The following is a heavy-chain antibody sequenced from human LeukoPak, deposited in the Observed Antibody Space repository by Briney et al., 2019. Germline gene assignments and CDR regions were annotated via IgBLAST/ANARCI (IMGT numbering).Heavy chain of an antibody. CDR1: GFTFSSYG. Sequence: GGSLRLSCAASGFTFSSYGMHWVRQAPGKELEWVAVISYDGSNKYYADSVKGRFTISRDNSKDTLYLQMDSLRAEDTAVYYCAKDQEEQWLYYYYGMDVWGQGTTVTVSS. CDR2: ISYDGSNK. CDR3: AKDQEEQWLYYYYGMDV. D-gene: IGHD6-19*01. J-gene: IGHJ6*02. V-gene: IGHV3-30*18.